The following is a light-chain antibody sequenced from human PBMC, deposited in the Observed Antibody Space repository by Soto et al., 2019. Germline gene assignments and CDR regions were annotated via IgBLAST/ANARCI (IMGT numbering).Light chain of an antibody. CDR1: SSDIGRYSY. CDR3: SSYSTTSSPHVL. V-gene: IGLV2-14*01. J-gene: IGLJ2*01. Sequence: QSVLTQPASVSGSPGQSIAISCTGTSSDIGRYSYVSWYQQHPGKAPKLIIYEVSYRPSGVSTRFSGSKSDNTASLTISGLQAEDEADYFCSSYSTTSSPHVLFGVGTKLTVL. CDR2: EVS.